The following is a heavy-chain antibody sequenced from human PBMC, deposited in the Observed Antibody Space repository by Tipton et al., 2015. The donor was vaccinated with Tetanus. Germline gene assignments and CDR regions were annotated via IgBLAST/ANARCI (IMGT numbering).Heavy chain of an antibody. V-gene: IGHV4-59*11. CDR1: GGSISRLY. D-gene: IGHD3-22*01. CDR2: IHYSGST. J-gene: IGHJ4*02. Sequence: TLSLTCTVSGGSISRLYWSWSRQPPGKGLEWIGYIHYSGSTNYNPSLKSRVTMSVDTSKNQFSLKLSSVTAADTAVYHCASGWRYYYDTTGFSDYWGQGTLVTVSS. CDR3: ASGWRYYYDTTGFSDY.